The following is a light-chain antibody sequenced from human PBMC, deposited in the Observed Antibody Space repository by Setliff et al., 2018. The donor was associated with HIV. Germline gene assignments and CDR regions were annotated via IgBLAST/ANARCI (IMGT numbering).Light chain of an antibody. CDR1: SSDIGGYNY. CDR3: SSYSTSNTPSVI. V-gene: IGLV2-14*01. CDR2: DVS. J-gene: IGLJ2*01. Sequence: QSALTQPASMSGSPGQSITISCTGTSSDIGGYNYVSWYQHHPGKAPKIMIYDVSNRSSGVSNRFSGSKSGNTASLTISGLQADDEADYYCSSYSTSNTPSVIFGGGT.